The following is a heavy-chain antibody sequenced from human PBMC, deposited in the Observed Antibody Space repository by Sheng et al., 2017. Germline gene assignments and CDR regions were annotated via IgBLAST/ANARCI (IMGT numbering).Heavy chain of an antibody. CDR1: GGSISSYY. D-gene: IGHD7-27*01. Sequence: QVQLQESGPGLVKPSETLSLTCTVSGGSISSYYWSWIRQPAGKGLEWIGRIYTSGSTNYNPSLKSRVTMSVDTSKNQFSLKLSSVTAADTAVYYCARDSSNLDYYYMDVWGKGTTVTVSS. J-gene: IGHJ6*03. CDR2: IYTSGST. CDR3: ARDSSNLDYYYMDV. V-gene: IGHV4-4*07.